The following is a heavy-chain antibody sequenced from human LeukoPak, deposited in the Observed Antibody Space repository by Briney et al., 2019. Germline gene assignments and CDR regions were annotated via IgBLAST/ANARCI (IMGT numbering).Heavy chain of an antibody. CDR2: INSNSGAT. D-gene: IGHD6-13*01. Sequence: ASVKVSCRTSGYTFINYQIHWVRQAPDQGLEWMGRINSNSGATVFAQKFQGRVTMTRDTSATTVYMELSSLTSEDTAVYYCARGVGDNDAWYSFDYWGQGTLVTVSS. CDR3: ARGVGDNDAWYSFDY. J-gene: IGHJ4*02. V-gene: IGHV1-2*06. CDR1: GYTFINYQ.